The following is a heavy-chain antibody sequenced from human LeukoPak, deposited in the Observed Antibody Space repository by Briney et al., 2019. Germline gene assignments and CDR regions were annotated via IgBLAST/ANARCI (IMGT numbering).Heavy chain of an antibody. CDR1: GFTFSRSW. J-gene: IGHJ4*02. CDR3: ARAESSGSVR. D-gene: IGHD3-10*01. V-gene: IGHV3-74*01. CDR2: INSDGSIT. Sequence: GGSLRLTCAASGFTFSRSWMHWVRHAPGKGLVGVSRINSDGSITSYADSVKGRFTISRDNAMNTLYLQMNSLRAEDTAVYYCARAESSGSVRWGQGTLVTVSS.